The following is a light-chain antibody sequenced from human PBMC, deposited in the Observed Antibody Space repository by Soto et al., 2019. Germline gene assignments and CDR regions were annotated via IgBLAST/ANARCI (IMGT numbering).Light chain of an antibody. V-gene: IGKV3-20*01. CDR3: QQYGSSPPNT. J-gene: IGKJ4*01. Sequence: EIVLTQSPGTLSLSPVEIATLSCMASQSVSSSYLAWYQQKPGQAPRLLIYGASSRATGIPDRFSGSGSGTDFTLTISRLEPEDFAVYYCQQYGSSPPNTFGGGTKVDI. CDR1: QSVSSSY. CDR2: GAS.